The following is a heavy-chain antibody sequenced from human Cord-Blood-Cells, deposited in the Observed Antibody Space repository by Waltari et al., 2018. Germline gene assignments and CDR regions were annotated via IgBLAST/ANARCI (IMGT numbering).Heavy chain of an antibody. CDR2: INHSGST. V-gene: IGHV4-34*01. CDR1: GGSFSGYY. Sequence: QVQLQQWGAGLLKPSETLSLTCAVYGGSFSGYYWRWIRQPPGKGLGWIGEINHSGSTNYNPSLKSRVTISVDTSKNQFSLKLSSVTAADTAVYYCARGSYDYVWGSYRYTRRYFDYWGQGTLVTVSS. CDR3: ARGSYDYVWGSYRYTRRYFDY. D-gene: IGHD3-16*02. J-gene: IGHJ4*02.